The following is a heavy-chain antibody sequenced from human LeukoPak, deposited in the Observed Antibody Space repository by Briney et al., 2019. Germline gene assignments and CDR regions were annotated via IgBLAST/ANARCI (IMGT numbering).Heavy chain of an antibody. CDR3: AKVFGYSYGSNFDY. CDR2: ISGSGGST. Sequence: PGGSLRLSCAASGFTFSSYAMSWVRQAPGKGLEWVSAISGSGGSTYYADSVKGRFTISRDNSKSTLYLQMNSLRAEDTAVYYCAKVFGYSYGSNFDYWGQGTLVTVSS. D-gene: IGHD5-18*01. CDR1: GFTFSSYA. J-gene: IGHJ4*02. V-gene: IGHV3-23*01.